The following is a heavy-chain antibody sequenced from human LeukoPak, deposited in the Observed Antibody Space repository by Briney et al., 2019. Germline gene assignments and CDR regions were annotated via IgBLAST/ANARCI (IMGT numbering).Heavy chain of an antibody. CDR2: IKQDGSEK. V-gene: IGHV3-7*01. D-gene: IGHD3-22*01. Sequence: GGSLRLSCAASGFTFSSYWMSWVRQAPGKGLEWVANIKQDGSEKYYVDSVKGRFTISRDNAKNSLYLQMNSLRAEDTAVYYCAREGITMLVVDGAFDIWGQGTMVTVSS. CDR3: AREGITMLVVDGAFDI. CDR1: GFTFSSYW. J-gene: IGHJ3*02.